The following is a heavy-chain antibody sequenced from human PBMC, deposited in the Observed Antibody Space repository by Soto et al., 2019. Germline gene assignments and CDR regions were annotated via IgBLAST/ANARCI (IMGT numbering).Heavy chain of an antibody. D-gene: IGHD3-10*01. J-gene: IGHJ6*02. V-gene: IGHV3-23*01. CDR1: GFTFSRYA. CDR2: VTGGGHTT. Sequence: GGSLRLSCAASGFTFSRYAMSWVRQAPGKGLELVSTVTGGGHTTYNADSVNGRFTISRDNSKNTLYLQMNNLRAEDTAIYYCASSSGDLDVYGMDIWGPGTTVTVSS. CDR3: ASSSGDLDVYGMDI.